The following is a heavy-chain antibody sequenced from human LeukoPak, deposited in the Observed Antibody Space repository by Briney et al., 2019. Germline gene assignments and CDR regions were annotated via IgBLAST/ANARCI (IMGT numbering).Heavy chain of an antibody. J-gene: IGHJ4*02. CDR1: GGSISSGGYY. V-gene: IGHV4-30-2*01. Sequence: SETLSLTCTVSGGSISSGGYYWSWIRQPPGKGLEWIGYIYHSGSTYYNLSLKSRVTISVDRSKNQFSLKLSSVTAADTAVYYCARSSIAVAGRFDYWGQGTLVTVSS. CDR2: IYHSGST. CDR3: ARSSIAVAGRFDY. D-gene: IGHD6-19*01.